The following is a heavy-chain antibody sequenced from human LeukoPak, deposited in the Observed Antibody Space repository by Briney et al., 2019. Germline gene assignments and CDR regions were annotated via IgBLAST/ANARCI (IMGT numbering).Heavy chain of an antibody. CDR3: ARDGVWIAYWYFDL. V-gene: IGHV4-61*02. CDR1: GGSISSGTYY. CDR2: INNSGST. J-gene: IGHJ2*01. Sequence: PSETLSLTCTVSGGSISSGTYYWSWIRQPAGKGLEWIGLINNSGSTNYNPSLKSRVTISVDTSMNQFSLKLTSVTAADTAVYYCARDGVWIAYWYFDLWGRGTLVTVSS. D-gene: IGHD2-21*01.